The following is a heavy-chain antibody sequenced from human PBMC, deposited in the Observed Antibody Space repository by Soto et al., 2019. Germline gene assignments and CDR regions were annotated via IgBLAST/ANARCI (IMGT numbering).Heavy chain of an antibody. CDR3: ARGLHVLRFLEWLLGPDYGMDV. V-gene: IGHV3-30-3*01. D-gene: IGHD3-3*01. J-gene: IGHJ6*02. CDR2: ISYDGSNK. Sequence: GGSLRLSCAASGFTFSSYAMHWVRQAPGKGLEWVEVISYDGSNKYYADSVKGRFTISRDNSKNTLYLQMNSLRAEDTAVYYCARGLHVLRFLEWLLGPDYGMDVWGQGTTVTVSS. CDR1: GFTFSSYA.